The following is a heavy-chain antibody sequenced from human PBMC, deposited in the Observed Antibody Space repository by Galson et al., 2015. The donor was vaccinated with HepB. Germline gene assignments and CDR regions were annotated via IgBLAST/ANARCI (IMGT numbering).Heavy chain of an antibody. CDR2: IYHNGNT. V-gene: IGHV4-61*01. Sequence: ETLSLTCTVSGGSVSSGSYYWNWIRQPPGKGLEWIGYIYHNGNTNYNPSLESRLSISIDTSKNQFSLRLSSVTAADTAMYYCARVGSIYHIFDRWGQGTLVTVSS. CDR3: ARVGSIYHIFDR. D-gene: IGHD3-3*01. CDR1: GGSVSSGSYY. J-gene: IGHJ4*02.